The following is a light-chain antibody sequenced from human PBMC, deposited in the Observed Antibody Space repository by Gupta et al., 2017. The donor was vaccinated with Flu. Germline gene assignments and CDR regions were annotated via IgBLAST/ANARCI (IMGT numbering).Light chain of an antibody. CDR1: SSDVGGYNS. J-gene: IGLJ1*01. V-gene: IGLV2-14*01. CDR3: TSYTSSTTLV. Sequence: QSALTQPASVSGSPGQSITISCTGTSSDVGGYNSVSWYQHHPGKAPKLIIYDVNKWPSGVSDRFSGSKSGNTTSLTISGLQADDEAEYYCTSYTSSTTLVFGIGTKVNVL. CDR2: DVN.